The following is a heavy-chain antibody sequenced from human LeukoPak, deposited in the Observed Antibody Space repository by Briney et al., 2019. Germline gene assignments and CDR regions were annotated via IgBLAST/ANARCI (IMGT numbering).Heavy chain of an antibody. Sequence: PGGSLRLSCAASGFTFTIFGLNWVRQAPGKGPEWVSYIDARSGITYYADSVQGRITLSRDNARESVFLQMDSLRVDDTAVYYCARTYDFGRGPPGDAFDNWGPGTWVIVSS. D-gene: IGHD3-3*01. CDR1: GFTFTIFG. CDR2: IDARSGIT. V-gene: IGHV3-48*01. CDR3: ARTYDFGRGPPGDAFDN. J-gene: IGHJ3*02.